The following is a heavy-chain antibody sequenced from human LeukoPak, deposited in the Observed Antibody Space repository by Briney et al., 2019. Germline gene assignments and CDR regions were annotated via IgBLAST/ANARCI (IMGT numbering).Heavy chain of an antibody. Sequence: PSETLSLTCTVSGGSISSYYWSWIRQPPGKGLVWIVYIYYSGSTNYNPSLRSRVTISVDRSKNQFSRKLSSVTAADTAVYYCGARRAFDIWGQGTMVTVSS. CDR3: GARRAFDI. D-gene: IGHD6-6*01. CDR2: IYYSGST. J-gene: IGHJ3*02. V-gene: IGHV4-59*12. CDR1: GGSISSYY.